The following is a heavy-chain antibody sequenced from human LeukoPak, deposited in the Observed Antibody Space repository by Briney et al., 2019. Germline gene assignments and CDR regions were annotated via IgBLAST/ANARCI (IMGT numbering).Heavy chain of an antibody. D-gene: IGHD1-26*01. CDR3: ARREWELLHFDY. CDR1: GYNFTSYW. Sequence: GESLKISCKGSGYNFTSYWIGWVRQMPGKGLEWMGIVYPGNSDTRYSPSFQGQVTISVDKSISTAYLQWSSLKASDTAMYYCARREWELLHFDYWGQGTLVTVSS. CDR2: VYPGNSDT. J-gene: IGHJ4*02. V-gene: IGHV5-51*01.